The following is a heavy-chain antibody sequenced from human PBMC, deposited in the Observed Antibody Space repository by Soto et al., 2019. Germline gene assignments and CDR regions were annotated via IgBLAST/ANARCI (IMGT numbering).Heavy chain of an antibody. D-gene: IGHD3-10*01. CDR3: ARDHRLLWFGELLI. V-gene: IGHV1-46*01. CDR2: INPSGGST. CDR1: GYTFTNYY. Sequence: QVQLVQSGAEVKKPGASVKVSCKASGYTFTNYYIHWVRQAPGQGLEWMGIINPSGGSTDYTQKFQDRVTMSRDPSTSTVYMELRSLRSEDTAVYYCARDHRLLWFGELLIWGQGTLVTVSS. J-gene: IGHJ4*02.